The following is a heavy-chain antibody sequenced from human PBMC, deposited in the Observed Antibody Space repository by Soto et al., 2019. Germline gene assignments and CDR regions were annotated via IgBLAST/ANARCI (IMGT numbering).Heavy chain of an antibody. V-gene: IGHV3-48*03. J-gene: IGHJ2*01. Sequence: EVQLVESGGGLVQPGGSLRLSCAASGFTFSSYEMNWVRQAPGKGLEWVPYISSSGSTIYYADSVKGRFTISRDNAKNSLYLQMNSLRAEDTAVYYCARHTEATVTSYWYFDLWGRGTLVTVSS. CDR3: ARHTEATVTSYWYFDL. D-gene: IGHD4-17*01. CDR2: ISSSGSTI. CDR1: GFTFSSYE.